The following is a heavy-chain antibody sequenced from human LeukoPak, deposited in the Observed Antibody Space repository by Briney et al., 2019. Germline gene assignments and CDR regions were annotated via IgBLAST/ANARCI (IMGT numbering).Heavy chain of an antibody. J-gene: IGHJ3*02. Sequence: PSETLSLTCTVSGGSVSSGNYFWTWIRQPPGKGLEWIGYIYYSGSANYNPSLKSRVTISVDTSKNQFSLKLSSVTAADTAVYYCARGAIFGVVRGAFDIWGQGTMVTVSS. CDR3: ARGAIFGVVRGAFDI. V-gene: IGHV4-61*01. D-gene: IGHD3-3*01. CDR2: IYYSGSA. CDR1: GGSVSSGNYF.